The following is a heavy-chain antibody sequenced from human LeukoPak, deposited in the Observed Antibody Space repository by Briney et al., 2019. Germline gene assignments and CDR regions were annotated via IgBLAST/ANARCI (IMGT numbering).Heavy chain of an antibody. V-gene: IGHV1-18*01. CDR2: ITAYNGNT. D-gene: IGHD1-1*01. CDR3: ARDRQLKIESGGLTPLRY. Sequence: ALVKVSCKASGYTFSNYGISWVRQAPGQGLEWMGWITAYNGNTNYAQKFQGRVTMTTDRSTSTAYMDLRTLTSDDTAVYYCARDRQLKIESGGLTPLRYWGQGTLVTVSS. J-gene: IGHJ4*02. CDR1: GYTFSNYG.